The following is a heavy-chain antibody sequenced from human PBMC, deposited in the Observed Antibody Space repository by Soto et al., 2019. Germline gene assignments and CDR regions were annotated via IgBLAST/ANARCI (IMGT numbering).Heavy chain of an antibody. V-gene: IGHV3-33*01. CDR2: IWYDGSNK. Sequence: QVQLVESGGGVVQPGRSLRLSCAASGFTFSSYGMHWVRQAPGKGLEWVAVIWYDGSNKYYADSVKGRFTISRDNSKNTLYLQMNSLRAEDTAVYYCARENYCGSGSYYSGIDYWGQGTLVTVSS. J-gene: IGHJ4*02. CDR1: GFTFSSYG. D-gene: IGHD3-10*01. CDR3: ARENYCGSGSYYSGIDY.